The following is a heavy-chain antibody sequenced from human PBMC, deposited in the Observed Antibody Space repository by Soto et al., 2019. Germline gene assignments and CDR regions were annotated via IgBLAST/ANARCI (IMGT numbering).Heavy chain of an antibody. Sequence: QVQLVQSGAEVKKPGASVKVSCKASGYTFTGYDINWVRQATGQGLEWMGWMNPNIGNTGYAQKFRGRVTMTRNTSISTAYMELSSLRSEDTAVYYCARERTGTTSMDVWGQGTTVTVSS. CDR1: GYTFTGYD. CDR2: MNPNIGNT. J-gene: IGHJ6*02. D-gene: IGHD1-1*01. V-gene: IGHV1-8*01. CDR3: ARERTGTTSMDV.